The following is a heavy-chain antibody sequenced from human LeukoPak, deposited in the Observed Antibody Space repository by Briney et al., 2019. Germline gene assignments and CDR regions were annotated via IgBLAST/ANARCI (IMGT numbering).Heavy chain of an antibody. CDR2: IKTKTDGGTT. J-gene: IGHJ4*02. D-gene: IGHD1-26*01. CDR3: ITRPNPVGY. Sequence: GGSLRLSCAASGFTFSSAWMSWVRQAPGKGLEWVGRIKTKTDGGTTDYAAPVKGRVTISGDDSKDTLYLQMNSLTTEDTAVYYCITRPNPVGYWGQGTLVTVSS. V-gene: IGHV3-15*01. CDR1: GFTFSSAW.